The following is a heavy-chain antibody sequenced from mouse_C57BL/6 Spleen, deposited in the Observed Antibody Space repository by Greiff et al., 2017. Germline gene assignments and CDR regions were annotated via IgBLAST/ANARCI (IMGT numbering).Heavy chain of an antibody. J-gene: IGHJ3*01. CDR3: ARAAQATQGFAY. D-gene: IGHD3-2*02. CDR2: IDPNSGGT. V-gene: IGHV1-72*01. Sequence: QVQLKQPGAELVKPGASVKMSCQASGYTFTSYWMHWVKQRPGRGLEWIGRIDPNSGGTKYNEKFKSKATLTVDKPSSTAYMQLSSLTSEDSAVYDCARAAQATQGFAYWGQGTLVTVSA. CDR1: GYTFTSYW.